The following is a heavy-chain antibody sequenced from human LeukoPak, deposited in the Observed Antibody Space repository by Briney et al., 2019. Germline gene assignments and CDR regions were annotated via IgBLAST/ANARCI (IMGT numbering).Heavy chain of an antibody. CDR2: IYYSGSS. CDR1: GGSITSSSYY. Sequence: SETLSLTCTVSGGSITSSSYYWGWIRQPPGKGLEWIMSIYYSGSSYYNPSLKSRVTISVDTSKNQFSLKLSSVTAADTAVHYCARGHCFGGDCYFEYWGPGTLVTVSS. CDR3: ARGHCFGGDCYFEY. J-gene: IGHJ4*02. V-gene: IGHV4-39*01. D-gene: IGHD2-21*02.